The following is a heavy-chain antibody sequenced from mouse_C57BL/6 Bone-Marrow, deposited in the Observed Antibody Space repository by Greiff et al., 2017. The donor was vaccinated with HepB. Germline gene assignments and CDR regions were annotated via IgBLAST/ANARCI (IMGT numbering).Heavy chain of an antibody. Sequence: DVKLVESEGGLVQPGSSMKLSCTASGFTFSDYYMAWVRQVPEKGLEWVANINYDGSSTYYLDSLKSRFIISRDNAKNILYLQMSSLKSEDTATYYCARESADYYGSSAFAYWGQGTLVTVSA. CDR1: GFTFSDYY. J-gene: IGHJ3*01. D-gene: IGHD1-1*01. CDR3: ARESADYYGSSAFAY. V-gene: IGHV5-16*01. CDR2: INYDGSST.